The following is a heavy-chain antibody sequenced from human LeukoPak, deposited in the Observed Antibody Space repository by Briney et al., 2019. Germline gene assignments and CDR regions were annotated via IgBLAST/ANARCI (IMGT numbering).Heavy chain of an antibody. CDR3: AEDLAPDY. CDR2: IRYDGGST. V-gene: IGHV3-30*02. Sequence: PGGSLRLSCAASGFTFSSYGMNWVRQAPGKGLEWVSFIRYDGGSTYYADSVKGRFTISRDNSKNTLYLQMNSLRSEDTAVYYFAEDLAPDYWGQGTLVTVSS. J-gene: IGHJ4*02. CDR1: GFTFSSYG.